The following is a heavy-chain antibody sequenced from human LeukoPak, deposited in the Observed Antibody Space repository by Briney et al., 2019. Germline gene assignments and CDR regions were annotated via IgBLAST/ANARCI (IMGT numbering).Heavy chain of an antibody. CDR1: GGSISSYY. Sequence: SETLSLTCTVSGGSISSYYWSWIRQPAGKGLEWIGRIYTSGSTNYNPSLKSRVTISVDKSKNQLSLKLSSVTAADTAVYYCARAYSSSWYLDYWGQGTLVTVSS. J-gene: IGHJ4*02. V-gene: IGHV4-4*07. CDR3: ARAYSSSWYLDY. D-gene: IGHD6-13*01. CDR2: IYTSGST.